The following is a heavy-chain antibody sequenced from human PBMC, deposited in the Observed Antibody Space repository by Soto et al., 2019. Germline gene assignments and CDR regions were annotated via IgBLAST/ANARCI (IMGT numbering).Heavy chain of an antibody. CDR2: TYYRSKWYN. D-gene: IGHD3-22*01. CDR1: GDSVSSNSAA. J-gene: IGHJ4*02. Sequence: QSQTLSLTCAISGDSVSSNSAAWNWIRQSPSRGLEWLGRTYYRSKWYNDYAVSVKSRITINPDTSKHQFSLQLYSVTPEDTAVYYCARGDYYDSSGLYYFDYWGQGTLVTVSS. CDR3: ARGDYYDSSGLYYFDY. V-gene: IGHV6-1*01.